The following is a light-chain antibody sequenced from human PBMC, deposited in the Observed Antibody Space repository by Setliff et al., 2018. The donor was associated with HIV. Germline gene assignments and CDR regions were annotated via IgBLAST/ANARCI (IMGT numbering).Light chain of an antibody. J-gene: IGLJ1*01. CDR1: SSDVGGYNY. V-gene: IGLV2-11*01. CDR2: DVT. CDR3: YSYVTTSTYV. Sequence: QSALTQPRSVSGSPGQSVTISCTGTSSDVGGYNYVSWHQQHPGKAPKLMIYDVTKRPSGVPDRFSGSKSGNTASLTISGLQAEDEADYYCYSYVTTSTYVFGTGTRSPS.